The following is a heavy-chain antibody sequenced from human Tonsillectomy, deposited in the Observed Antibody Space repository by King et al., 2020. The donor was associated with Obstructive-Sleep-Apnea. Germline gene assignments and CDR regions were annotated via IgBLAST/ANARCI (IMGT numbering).Heavy chain of an antibody. CDR3: AGGNYYESSGPKPPGM. J-gene: IGHJ4*02. D-gene: IGHD3-22*01. V-gene: IGHV4-31*03. CDR1: GGSISSGGYY. CDR2: IYYSGTT. Sequence: QLQESGPGLVKPSQTPSLTCTVSGGSISSGGYYWGWIRHHPGKGLEWIGYIYYSGTTYYNPSLKSRVTLSVDTSKNQFSLKLTSVTAADTAVYYCAGGNYYESSGPKPPGMWGQGTLVLVSS.